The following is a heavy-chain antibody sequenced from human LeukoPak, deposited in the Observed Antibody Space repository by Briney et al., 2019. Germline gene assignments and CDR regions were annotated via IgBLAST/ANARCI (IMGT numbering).Heavy chain of an antibody. J-gene: IGHJ4*02. CDR3: ARYSTVTRYFDY. D-gene: IGHD4-17*01. CDR2: INHSGST. CDR1: GGSFSGYY. Sequence: KPSETLSLTCAVYGGSFSGYYWSWIRQPPGKGLEWIGEINHSGSTNYNPSLKSRVTISVDTSKNQFSLKLSSVTAADTAVYYCARYSTVTRYFDYWGQGTLVTVSS. V-gene: IGHV4-34*01.